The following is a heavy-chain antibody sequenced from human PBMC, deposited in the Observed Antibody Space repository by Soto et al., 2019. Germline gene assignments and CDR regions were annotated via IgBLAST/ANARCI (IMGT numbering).Heavy chain of an antibody. CDR2: INPNSGGT. CDR3: AREPATAKPEGVDF. Sequence: ASVKVSCKASGYTFSDYYIHWVRQAPGQGLEWMGWINPNSGGTKYAPKFQGGVTMTRDTSIATAYMELSRLRSGDTAVYYCAREPATAKPEGVDFWGQGTLVTVSS. CDR1: GYTFSDYY. V-gene: IGHV1-2*02. D-gene: IGHD1-1*01. J-gene: IGHJ4*02.